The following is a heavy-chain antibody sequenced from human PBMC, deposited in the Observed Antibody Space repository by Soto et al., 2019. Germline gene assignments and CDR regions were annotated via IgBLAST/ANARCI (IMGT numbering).Heavy chain of an antibody. V-gene: IGHV4-30-4*01. CDR2: IYYSGST. D-gene: IGHD3-16*02. J-gene: IGHJ6*01. CDR1: VGSINIGDYH. Sequence: SETLSVTCTVSVGSINIGDYHWSWIRQSPGKGLEWIGAIYYSGSTYYNPSLKSRIRISVDTSKNQFSLKVNSVTAADTAVYYCARDYRVHSAGAMDVWGQGTTVTVSS. CDR3: ARDYRVHSAGAMDV.